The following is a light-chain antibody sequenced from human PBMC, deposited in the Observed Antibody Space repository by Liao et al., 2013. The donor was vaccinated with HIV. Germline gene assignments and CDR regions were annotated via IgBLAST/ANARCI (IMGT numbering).Light chain of an antibody. J-gene: IGLJ2*01. CDR1: ALVKQF. V-gene: IGLV3-25*03. Sequence: SYELTQPTSVSVSPGQTARITCSGDALVKQFAAWYQQKAGQAPILLIYKDTERPSGIPERFSGSSSGTRVTLTISGVQAEDEADYYCQSADSSGTYVLFGGGTKLTVL. CDR3: QSADSSGTYVL. CDR2: KDT.